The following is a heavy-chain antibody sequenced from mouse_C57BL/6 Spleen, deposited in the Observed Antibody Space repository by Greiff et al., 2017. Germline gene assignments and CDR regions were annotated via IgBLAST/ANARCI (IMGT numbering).Heavy chain of an antibody. CDR2: IFPGSGST. D-gene: IGHD1-1*01. J-gene: IGHJ4*01. V-gene: IGHV1-75*01. Sequence: VQLQQSGPELVKPGASVKISCKASGYTFTDYYINWVKQRPGQGLEWIGWIFPGSGSTYYNEKLKGKATLTVDKSSSTAYMLLSSLTSEDSAVYFCARGGYYGSMGYYAMDYWGQGTSVTVSS. CDR3: ARGGYYGSMGYYAMDY. CDR1: GYTFTDYY.